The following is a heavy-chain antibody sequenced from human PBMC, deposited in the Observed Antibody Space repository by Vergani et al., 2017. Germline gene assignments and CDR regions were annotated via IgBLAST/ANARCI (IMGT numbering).Heavy chain of an antibody. CDR1: GYTFTSYA. V-gene: IGHV1-3*01. J-gene: IGHJ3*02. CDR2: INAGNGNT. CDR3: ARKKVYYDSSGYYYSDALDI. Sequence: QVQLVQSGAEVKKPGASVKVSCKASGYTFTSYAMHWVRQAPGQRLEWMGWINAGNGNTKYSQEFQGRVTITRDTSASTAYMELSSLRSEDTAVYYCARKKVYYDSSGYYYSDALDIWGQGTMVTVSS. D-gene: IGHD3-22*01.